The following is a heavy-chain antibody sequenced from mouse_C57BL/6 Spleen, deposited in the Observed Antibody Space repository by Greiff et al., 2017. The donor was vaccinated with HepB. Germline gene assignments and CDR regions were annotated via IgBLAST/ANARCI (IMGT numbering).Heavy chain of an antibody. D-gene: IGHD4-1*01. CDR3: ARAGDETWFAY. J-gene: IGHJ3*01. CDR1: GFTFSSYA. Sequence: EVKLMESGGGLVKPGGSLKLSCAASGFTFSSYAMSWVRQTPEKRLAWVATISDGGSYTYYPDNVKGRFTISRDNAKNNLYLQMSHLKSEDTAMYYCARAGDETWFAYWGQGTLVTVSA. CDR2: ISDGGSYT. V-gene: IGHV5-4*03.